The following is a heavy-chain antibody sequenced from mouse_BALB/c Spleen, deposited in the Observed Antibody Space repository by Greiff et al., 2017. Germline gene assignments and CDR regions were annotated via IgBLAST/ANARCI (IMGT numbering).Heavy chain of an antibody. CDR3: AREGLYGNYGDFDV. D-gene: IGHD2-1*01. J-gene: IGHJ1*01. CDR1: GYNFTSYW. Sequence: VKLQQPGAELVKPGTSVKLSCKASGYNFTSYWITWVKLRPGQGLEWIGDIYPGSGSTNYNEKFKSKATLTVDTSSSTAYMQLSSLASEDSALYYCAREGLYGNYGDFDVWGAGTTVTVSS. V-gene: IGHV1-55*01. CDR2: IYPGSGST.